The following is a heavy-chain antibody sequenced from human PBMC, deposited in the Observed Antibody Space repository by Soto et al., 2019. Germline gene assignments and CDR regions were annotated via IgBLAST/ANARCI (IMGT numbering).Heavy chain of an antibody. CDR3: AREPVEMATTSGEEEFDY. CDR1: GFTFSKYA. Sequence: PGGSLRLSCAASGFTFSKYAMSWVRQAPGKGLEWVSAISASGGSTYYADSVRGRFTISRDNSKNTLYLQMNSLRSEDTAVYYCAREPVEMATTSGEEEFDYWGQGTLVTVSS. J-gene: IGHJ4*02. V-gene: IGHV3-23*01. D-gene: IGHD2-21*01. CDR2: ISASGGST.